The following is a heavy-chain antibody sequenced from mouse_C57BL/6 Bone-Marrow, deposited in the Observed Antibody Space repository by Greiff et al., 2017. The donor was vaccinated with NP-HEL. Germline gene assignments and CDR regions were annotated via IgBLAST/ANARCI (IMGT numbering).Heavy chain of an antibody. J-gene: IGHJ1*03. CDR3: ARNYGSFHWYFDI. D-gene: IGHD1-1*01. CDR1: GFSLTSYA. V-gene: IGHV2-9-1*01. CDR2: IWTGGGT. Sequence: VHLVESGPGLVAPSQSLSITCTVSGFSLTSYAISWVRQPPGKGLEWLGVIWTGGGTNYNSALKSRLSISKDNSKSQVFLKMNSLRTDDTARYYCARNYGSFHWYFDIWGTGTTVTVSS.